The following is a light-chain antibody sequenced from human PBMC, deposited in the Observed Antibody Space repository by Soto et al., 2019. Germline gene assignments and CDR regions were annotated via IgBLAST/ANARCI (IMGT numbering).Light chain of an antibody. CDR2: DAS. J-gene: IGKJ1*01. CDR3: QQNKDWPGT. CDR1: QSVSYY. Sequence: EIFMAQSPSSLWVSPVELVTFSCRASQSVSYYLAWYQQKPGQAPRLLIYDASTRATGVPVRFSGSGSGTEFTLTISSLQSEDFGVYYCQQNKDWPGTFGQGTKVDI. V-gene: IGKV3-15*01.